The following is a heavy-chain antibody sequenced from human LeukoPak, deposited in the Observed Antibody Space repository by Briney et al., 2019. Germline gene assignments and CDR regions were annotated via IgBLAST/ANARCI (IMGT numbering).Heavy chain of an antibody. CDR1: GYTFTGYY. Sequence: ASVKASCKASGYTFTGYYMHWVRQAPGQGLEWMGWINPNSGGTNYAQKFQGRVTMTRDTSISTAYMELSRLRSDDTAVYYCARTYCSGGSCYRPFGAFDIWGQGTMVTVSS. V-gene: IGHV1-2*02. J-gene: IGHJ3*02. CDR2: INPNSGGT. D-gene: IGHD2-15*01. CDR3: ARTYCSGGSCYRPFGAFDI.